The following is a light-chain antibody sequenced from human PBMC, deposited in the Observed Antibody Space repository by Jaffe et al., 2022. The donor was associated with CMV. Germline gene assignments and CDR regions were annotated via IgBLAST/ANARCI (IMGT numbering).Light chain of an antibody. CDR3: QVWASGSVL. CDR1: AIGSKN. J-gene: IGLJ2*01. Sequence: SYELTQTPSVSVALGQTATITCGGDAIGSKNVHWYQQKPGQAPVLVIYRDKNRPSGIPERFSGSNSRNTATLAISGAQVGDEADYFCQVWASGSVLFGGGTKVTVL. V-gene: IGLV3-9*01. CDR2: RDK.